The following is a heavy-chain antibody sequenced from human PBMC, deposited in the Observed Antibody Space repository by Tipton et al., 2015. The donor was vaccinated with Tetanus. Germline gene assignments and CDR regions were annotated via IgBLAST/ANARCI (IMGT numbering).Heavy chain of an antibody. Sequence: TLSLTCTVSGGSLSTFYWNWIRQPAGKGLEWIGRIYSSGSTNYNPSLKSRVTMSIDTSKNQFPRELTSVTAADTAVYYCARDFRERSGTYFSYYYTMDVWGQGTTVTVSS. CDR2: IYSSGST. V-gene: IGHV4-4*07. CDR3: ARDFRERSGTYFSYYYTMDV. CDR1: GGSLSTFY. D-gene: IGHD1-26*01. J-gene: IGHJ6*02.